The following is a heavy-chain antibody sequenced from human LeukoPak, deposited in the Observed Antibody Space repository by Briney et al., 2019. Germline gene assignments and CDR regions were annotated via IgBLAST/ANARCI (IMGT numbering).Heavy chain of an antibody. D-gene: IGHD3-22*01. Sequence: GGSLRLSCAASGFTFSSYSMTWVRQAPGKGLEWVSSFTSRSRSIYYADSVKGRFTISRDNAKESLYLQMNSLRAEDTAIYYCAKDSPGDPHYYDDGGYYLDSWGQGTLVTVSS. V-gene: IGHV3-21*01. CDR3: AKDSPGDPHYYDDGGYYLDS. CDR2: FTSRSRSI. J-gene: IGHJ4*02. CDR1: GFTFSSYS.